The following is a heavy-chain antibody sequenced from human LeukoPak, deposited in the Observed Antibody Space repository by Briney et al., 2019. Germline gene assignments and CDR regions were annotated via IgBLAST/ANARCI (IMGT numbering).Heavy chain of an antibody. D-gene: IGHD3-9*01. Sequence: PSETLSLTCTVSGDSISSYYWSWIRQPPGKGLEWIGYIYYDGSTNYNPSLKSRVTISVDTSKNQFSLKLSSVTAADTAVYYCARLLRYFDWLSHDSYYFDYWGRGALVTVSS. J-gene: IGHJ4*02. CDR1: GDSISSYY. CDR3: ARLLRYFDWLSHDSYYFDY. CDR2: IYYDGST. V-gene: IGHV4-59*01.